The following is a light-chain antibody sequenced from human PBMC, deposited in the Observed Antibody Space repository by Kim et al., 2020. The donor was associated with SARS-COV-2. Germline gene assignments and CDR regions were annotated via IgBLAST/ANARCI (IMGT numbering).Light chain of an antibody. J-gene: IGKJ2*01. V-gene: IGKV3-20*01. CDR1: QSVTSNY. Sequence: EIVLTQSPDTLSLSPGERATLSCRASQSVTSNYLAWYRQEPGQAPRLLIYGASSRATGIPDRFSASGYGTDFTLTISRLEPEDFAVYYCQQYSTSLYTFGQGTKLEI. CDR3: QQYSTSLYT. CDR2: GAS.